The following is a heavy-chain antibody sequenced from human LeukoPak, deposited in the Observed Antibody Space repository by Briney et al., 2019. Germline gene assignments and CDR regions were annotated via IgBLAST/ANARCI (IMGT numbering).Heavy chain of an antibody. V-gene: IGHV4-39*07. CDR2: IYYSGST. CDR1: GGSISSSSYY. CDR3: ARDCDYVWGSYRYFDY. D-gene: IGHD3-16*02. Sequence: SETLSLTCTVSGGSISSSSYYWCWIRQPPGKGLEWIGGIYYSGSTYYNPSLKSRVTISVDTSKNQFSLKLSSVTAADTAVYYCARDCDYVWGSYRYFDYWGQGTLVTVSS. J-gene: IGHJ4*02.